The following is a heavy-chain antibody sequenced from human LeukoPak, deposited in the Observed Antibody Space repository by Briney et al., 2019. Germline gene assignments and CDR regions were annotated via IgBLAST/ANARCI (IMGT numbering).Heavy chain of an antibody. CDR2: ISYDGSNK. Sequence: PGRSLRLSCAASGFTFSSYGMHWVRQAQGKGLEWVAVISYDGSNKYYADSVKGRFTISRDNSKNTLYLQMNSLRTEDTAAYYCARDDLYYGSGSYYKMGFDYWGQGNLVTVSS. D-gene: IGHD3-10*01. J-gene: IGHJ4*02. CDR1: GFTFSSYG. CDR3: ARDDLYYGSGSYYKMGFDY. V-gene: IGHV3-30*03.